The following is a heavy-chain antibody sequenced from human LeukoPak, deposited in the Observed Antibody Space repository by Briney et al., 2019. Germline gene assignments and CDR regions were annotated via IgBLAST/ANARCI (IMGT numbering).Heavy chain of an antibody. CDR1: GGSFSGYY. D-gene: IGHD6-13*01. Sequence: SETLSLTCAVYGGSFSGYYWSWIRQPPGKGLEWIGEINHSGSTIYNPSLKSRVPISVDTSKNQFSLKLSSVTAADTAVYYCARPKYSSSWYPPRDAFDIWGRGTMVTVSS. V-gene: IGHV4-34*01. CDR3: ARPKYSSSWYPPRDAFDI. CDR2: INHSGST. J-gene: IGHJ3*02.